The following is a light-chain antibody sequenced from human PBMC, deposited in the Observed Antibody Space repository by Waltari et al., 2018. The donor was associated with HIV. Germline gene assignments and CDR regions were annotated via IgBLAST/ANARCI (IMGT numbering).Light chain of an antibody. CDR2: GAS. CDR3: QQYGSSLVT. Sequence: DIVLTQSPRTLSLSPGERATLSCRASQSVSSSYVARYQQKPGPAPRLLIYGASSRATDIPDRFSGSGSGTDFTLTISRLGPEDFAVYYCQQYGSSLVTFGGGTKVEIK. CDR1: QSVSSSY. V-gene: IGKV3-20*01. J-gene: IGKJ4*01.